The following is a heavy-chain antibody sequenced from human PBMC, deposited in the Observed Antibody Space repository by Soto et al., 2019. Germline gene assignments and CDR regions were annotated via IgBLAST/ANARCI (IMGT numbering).Heavy chain of an antibody. V-gene: IGHV4-31*03. Sequence: PSETLSLTCTVSGGSISSGGYYWSWIRQHPGKGLEWIGYIYYSGSSYYNPSLKSRVTISVDTSKNQFSLKLSSVTAADTAVYYCARGTDYDSSGYYYYSLDYWGQGTLVTVSS. CDR2: IYYSGSS. CDR1: GGSISSGGYY. D-gene: IGHD3-22*01. CDR3: ARGTDYDSSGYYYYSLDY. J-gene: IGHJ4*02.